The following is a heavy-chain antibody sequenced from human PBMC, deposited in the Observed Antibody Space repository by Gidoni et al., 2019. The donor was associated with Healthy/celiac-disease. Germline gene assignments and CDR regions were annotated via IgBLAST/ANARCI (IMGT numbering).Heavy chain of an antibody. CDR2: ISYDGRNK. D-gene: IGHD3-9*01. V-gene: IGHV3-30*03. CDR1: GFTFSTYG. CDR3: ARDGRYCDWLSMYNWFDP. J-gene: IGHJ5*02. Sequence: QVPLVASGGGVVQPGRSLRLPCAASGFTFSTYGRHGVRQAPGKGLEWVAVISYDGRNKYYADSVKGRFTISRDNSKNTRYLQMNSLRAEDTAVYYCARDGRYCDWLSMYNWFDPWGQGTLVTVSS.